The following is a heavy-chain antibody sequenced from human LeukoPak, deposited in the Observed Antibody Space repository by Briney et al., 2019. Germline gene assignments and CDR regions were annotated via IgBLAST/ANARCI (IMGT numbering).Heavy chain of an antibody. V-gene: IGHV4-30-2*01. CDR1: GGSISSGGYY. D-gene: IGHD6-6*01. CDR3: ARDRPGYSSSAGVDY. CDR2: IYHSGST. J-gene: IGHJ4*02. Sequence: SETLSLTCTVSGGSISSGGYYWSWIRQPPGKGLEWIGYIYHSGSTYYNPSLKSRVTISIDRSKNQFSLKLSSVTAADTAVYYCARDRPGYSSSAGVDYWGQGTLVTVSS.